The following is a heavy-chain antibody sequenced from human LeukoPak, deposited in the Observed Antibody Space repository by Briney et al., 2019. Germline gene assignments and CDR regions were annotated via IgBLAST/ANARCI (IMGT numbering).Heavy chain of an antibody. Sequence: PGGSLRLSCAASGFTVSSNYMSWVRQALGKGLEWASVIYSGGSTYYADSVKGRFTISRDNSKNTLYLQMNSLRAEDTAVYYCARVNLDSSSWYYFDSWGQGALVTVSS. CDR1: GFTVSSNY. CDR3: ARVNLDSSSWYYFDS. J-gene: IGHJ4*02. D-gene: IGHD6-13*01. V-gene: IGHV3-66*01. CDR2: IYSGGST.